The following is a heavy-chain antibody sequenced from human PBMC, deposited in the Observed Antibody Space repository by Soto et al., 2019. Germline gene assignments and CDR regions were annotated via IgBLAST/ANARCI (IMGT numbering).Heavy chain of an antibody. V-gene: IGHV4-39*01. Sequence: QLQLQESGPGLVKPSETLSLTCTVSGGSISSSSYHWGWIRQPPGKGLEWIGSIYYSGSTYYNPSLKSRVTISVDTSKNQFSLKLSSVTAADTAVYYCARHVYDFWSGYLNWFDPWGQGTLVTVSS. J-gene: IGHJ5*02. CDR2: IYYSGST. CDR3: ARHVYDFWSGYLNWFDP. D-gene: IGHD3-3*01. CDR1: GGSISSSSYH.